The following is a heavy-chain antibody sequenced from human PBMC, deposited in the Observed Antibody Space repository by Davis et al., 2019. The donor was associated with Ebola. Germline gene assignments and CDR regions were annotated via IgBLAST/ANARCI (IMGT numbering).Heavy chain of an antibody. Sequence: PGGSLRLSCAASGFSFSSSGMHWVRQAPGKGLEWVALIRHDVSTPYYADSVKGRFTISRDNSNNALWLQMKSLRAEDTAVYYCAKMGGYSSLLHYWGQGTPVTVSS. V-gene: IGHV3-30*02. CDR2: IRHDVSTP. CDR3: AKMGGYSSLLHY. D-gene: IGHD1-26*01. J-gene: IGHJ4*02. CDR1: GFSFSSSG.